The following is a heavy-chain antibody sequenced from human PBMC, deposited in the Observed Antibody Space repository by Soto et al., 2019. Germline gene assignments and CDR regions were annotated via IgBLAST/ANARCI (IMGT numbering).Heavy chain of an antibody. V-gene: IGHV3-66*01. CDR1: GFTVSSNY. Sequence: EVQLVESGGGLVQPGGSLRLSCAASGFTVSSNYMSWVRQAPGKGLEWVSVIYSGGSTYYADSVKGRFTISRDNSKNTVYLHTNRLRAEDTAVYCCARGRRAAAAPFDYWGQGTLVTVSS. D-gene: IGHD6-13*01. CDR2: IYSGGST. J-gene: IGHJ4*02. CDR3: ARGRRAAAAPFDY.